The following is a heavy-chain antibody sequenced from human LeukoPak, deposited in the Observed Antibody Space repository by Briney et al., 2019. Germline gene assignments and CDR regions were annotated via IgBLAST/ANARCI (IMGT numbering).Heavy chain of an antibody. D-gene: IGHD3-22*01. Sequence: SETLSLTCAVYGGSFSGYYWSWIRQPPGKGLEWMGEINHSGSTNYNPSLKSRATISVDTSKNQFSLKLSSVTAADTAVYYCARVSGYPHNWFDPWGQGTLVTVSS. V-gene: IGHV4-34*01. J-gene: IGHJ5*02. CDR1: GGSFSGYY. CDR2: INHSGST. CDR3: ARVSGYPHNWFDP.